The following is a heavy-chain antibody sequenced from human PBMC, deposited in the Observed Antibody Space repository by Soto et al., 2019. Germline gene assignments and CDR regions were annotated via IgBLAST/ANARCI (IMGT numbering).Heavy chain of an antibody. V-gene: IGHV5-51*01. Sequence: LGWSLKISCTASGYSFTTYWIGWVRQMPGKGLEWMGIIYPGDTSTRYRPSFQGQVTISADKSISTAYLERSSLKASDTAIFYCAAAPTPYNYYCGLDDWGQGTMVTVSS. CDR2: IYPGDTST. CDR3: AAAPTPYNYYCGLDD. J-gene: IGHJ6*02. D-gene: IGHD2-21*01. CDR1: GYSFTTYW.